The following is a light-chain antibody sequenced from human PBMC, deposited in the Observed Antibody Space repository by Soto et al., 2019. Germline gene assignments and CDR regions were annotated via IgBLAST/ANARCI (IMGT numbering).Light chain of an antibody. Sequence: EIVLTQSPGTLSLSPGERATLSCRASQSVSSSYLAWYQQKPGQAPRLLIYGASSRATGIPDRFSGSGSGTDFTLTISRLEPEDFAVYYCQQYGSSLSTFGQGTKVEIQ. CDR1: QSVSSSY. V-gene: IGKV3-20*01. J-gene: IGKJ1*01. CDR2: GAS. CDR3: QQYGSSLST.